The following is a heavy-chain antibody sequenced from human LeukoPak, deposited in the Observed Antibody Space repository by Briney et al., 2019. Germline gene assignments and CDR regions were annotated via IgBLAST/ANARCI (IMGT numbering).Heavy chain of an antibody. CDR1: GGSISSGGYS. CDR3: ARHFGARHYYGDYVSYYYGMDV. Sequence: PSQTLSLTCTVSGGSISSGGYSWSWIRQHPGKGLEWIGYIYYSGSTNYNPSLKSRVTISVDTSKNQFSLKLSSVTAADTAVYYCARHFGARHYYGDYVSYYYGMDVWGQGTTVTVSS. CDR2: IYYSGST. J-gene: IGHJ6*02. D-gene: IGHD4-17*01. V-gene: IGHV4-31*03.